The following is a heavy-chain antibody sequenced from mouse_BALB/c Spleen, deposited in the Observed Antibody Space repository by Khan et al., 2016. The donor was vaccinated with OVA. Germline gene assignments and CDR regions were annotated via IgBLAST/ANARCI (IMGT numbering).Heavy chain of an antibody. CDR2: IDPVNGNT. V-gene: IGHV14-3*02. CDR3: VPTGTGDYFDY. J-gene: IGHJ2*01. CDR1: GFNIKDTH. D-gene: IGHD4-1*01. Sequence: VQLKQSGAELVKPGASVMLSCTASGFNIKDTHMHWVKQRPEQGLEWIGRIDPVNGNTKYDPKFQGKATITADTSSNTAYLQFSSLTSEDTAVYYCVPTGTGDYFDYWGQGTTLTVAS.